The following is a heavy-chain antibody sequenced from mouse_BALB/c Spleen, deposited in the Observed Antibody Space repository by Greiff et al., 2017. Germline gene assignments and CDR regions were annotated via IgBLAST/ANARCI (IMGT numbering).Heavy chain of an antibody. CDR2: IDPSDSET. V-gene: IGHV1S126*01. J-gene: IGHJ3*01. D-gene: IGHD2-3*01. Sequence: VKLQESGPQLVRPGASVKISCKASGYSFTSYWMHWVKQRPGQGLEWIGMIDPSDSETRLNQKFKDKATLTVDKSSSTAYMQLSSPTSEDSAVYYCARLLTWFAYWGQGTLVTVSA. CDR3: ARLLTWFAY. CDR1: GYSFTSYW.